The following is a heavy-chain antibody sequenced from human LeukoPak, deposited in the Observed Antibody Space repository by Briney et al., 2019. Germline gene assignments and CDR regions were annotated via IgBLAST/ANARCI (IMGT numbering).Heavy chain of an antibody. CDR1: GYTFTGYY. V-gene: IGHV1-2*02. D-gene: IGHD3-10*01. J-gene: IGHJ4*02. Sequence: ASVKVSCKASGYTFTGYYMHWVRQAPGQGLEWMGWINPNSGGTNYAQKFQGRVTMTRDTSISTAYMELSRLRSDDTAVYYCARASHYYGSGSYSHRFDYWGQGTLVTVSS. CDR2: INPNSGGT. CDR3: ARASHYYGSGSYSHRFDY.